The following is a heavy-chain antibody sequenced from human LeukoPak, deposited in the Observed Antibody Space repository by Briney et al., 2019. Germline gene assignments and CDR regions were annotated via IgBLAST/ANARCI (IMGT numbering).Heavy chain of an antibody. J-gene: IGHJ4*02. D-gene: IGHD2-2*01. CDR3: ARAAYASSPDY. V-gene: IGHV3-48*02. Sequence: PGGSLRVSCAASGFTFSRYSMNWVRQAPGKGLEWVSYISSSSRTICYADSVKGRFTISRDNAKNSVYLQMNSLRDEDTAVYYCARAAYASSPDYWGQGTLVTVSS. CDR2: ISSSSRTI. CDR1: GFTFSRYS.